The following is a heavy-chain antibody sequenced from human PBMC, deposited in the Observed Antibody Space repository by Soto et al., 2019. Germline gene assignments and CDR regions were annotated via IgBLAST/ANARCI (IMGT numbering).Heavy chain of an antibody. Sequence: PGGSLRLSCAASGFTFSSYSMNWVRQAPGKGLEWVSYISGSSSTIYYADSVKGRFTISRDNAKNSLYLQMNSLRAEDTAVYYCAREIYDSSGYYAPFDYWGQGTLVTVSS. V-gene: IGHV3-48*01. CDR1: GFTFSSYS. J-gene: IGHJ4*02. CDR3: AREIYDSSGYYAPFDY. D-gene: IGHD3-22*01. CDR2: ISGSSSTI.